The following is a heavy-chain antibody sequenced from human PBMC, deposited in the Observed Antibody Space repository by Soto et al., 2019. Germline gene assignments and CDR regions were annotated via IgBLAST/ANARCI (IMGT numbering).Heavy chain of an antibody. CDR1: GFSLSTNGMC. D-gene: IGHD1-26*01. J-gene: IGHJ4*02. CDR2: IDWDDDK. CDR3: AFGSATLDY. V-gene: IGHV2-70*13. Sequence: SGPTLVNPTETLTLTCTLSGFSLSTNGMCVTRIRQPPGKALEWLAPIDWDDDKYYSTSLRTRLTISKDTSKNQVVLKVTDMDPVDTAIYYCAFGSATLDYWGQGALVTVSS.